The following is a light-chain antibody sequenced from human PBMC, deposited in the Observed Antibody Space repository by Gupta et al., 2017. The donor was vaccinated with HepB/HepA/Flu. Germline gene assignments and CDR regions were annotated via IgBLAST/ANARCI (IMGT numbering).Light chain of an antibody. CDR3: QAWDSSTYVV. CDR2: QDT. J-gene: IGLJ2*01. V-gene: IGLV3-1*01. Sequence: SYELTQPPSVSVSPGQTASITCSGDKLGDKYACWYQQKPGQSPVLVIYQDTKRPSGIPGRFSASNSGNTATLTISGTQAMDEADYYCQAWDSSTYVVFGGGTKLTVL. CDR1: KLGDKY.